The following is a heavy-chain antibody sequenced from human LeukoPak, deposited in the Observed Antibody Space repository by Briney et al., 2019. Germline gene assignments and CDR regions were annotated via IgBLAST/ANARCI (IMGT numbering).Heavy chain of an antibody. CDR1: GFTFSDYY. D-gene: IGHD2-15*01. V-gene: IGHV3-11*01. CDR2: ISSSGSTI. CDR3: ARDLDVVVAAMAFDI. Sequence: PGGSLRLSCAASGFTFSDYYMSWIRQAPGKGLEWVSYISSSGSTIYYADSVKGRFTISRDNAKNSLYLQMNSLRAEDTAVYYCARDLDVVVAAMAFDIWGQGTMVTVSS. J-gene: IGHJ3*02.